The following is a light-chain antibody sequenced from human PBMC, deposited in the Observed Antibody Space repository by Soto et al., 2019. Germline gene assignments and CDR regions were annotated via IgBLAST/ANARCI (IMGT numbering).Light chain of an antibody. Sequence: IVLTQSPGTLSLSPGERATLSCRASQSIGRRYLAWYQQKPGQGPMLLIYDTSERVSDIPDRFSGSGSGTDFTLTISRLVPEDFAVYYCQYQGTFGGGTKVEIK. CDR1: QSIGRRY. J-gene: IGKJ4*01. CDR3: QYQGT. CDR2: DTS. V-gene: IGKV3-20*01.